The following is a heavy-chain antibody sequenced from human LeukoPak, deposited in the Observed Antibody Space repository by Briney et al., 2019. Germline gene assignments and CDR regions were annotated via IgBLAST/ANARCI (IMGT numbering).Heavy chain of an antibody. V-gene: IGHV3-30*04. Sequence: GGSLRLSCAASGFTFSSYAMHWVRQAPGKGLEWVAVISYDGSNKYYADSVKGRFTISRDNFKNTLYLQMNSLRAEDTAVYYCARGPPAATWFYFDYWGQGTLVTVSS. J-gene: IGHJ4*02. CDR3: ARGPPAATWFYFDY. CDR1: GFTFSSYA. D-gene: IGHD2-15*01. CDR2: ISYDGSNK.